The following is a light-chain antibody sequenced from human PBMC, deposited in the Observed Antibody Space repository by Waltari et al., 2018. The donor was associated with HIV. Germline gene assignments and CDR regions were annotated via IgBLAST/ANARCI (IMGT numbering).Light chain of an antibody. CDR2: WAS. CDR3: QQYYSTPIT. CDR1: QSVLYQSDNKNY. Sequence: DIVMTQSPDSLAVSLGERANINCKSSQSVLYQSDNKNYLAWYQQKPGQPPKLLIYWASTRESGVPDRFSGSGSGTDFTLTINSLQAEDVTVYYCQQYYSTPITFGQGTRLEIK. J-gene: IGKJ5*01. V-gene: IGKV4-1*01.